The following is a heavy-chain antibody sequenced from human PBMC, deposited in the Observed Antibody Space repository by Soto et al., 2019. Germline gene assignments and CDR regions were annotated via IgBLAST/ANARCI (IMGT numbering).Heavy chain of an antibody. CDR3: ARDRTLLRYYGMDV. CDR2: ISSSSSTI. V-gene: IGHV3-48*02. Sequence: GGSLRLSCAASGFTFSSYSMNWVRQAPGKGLEWVSYISSSSSTIYYADSVKGRFTISRDNAKNSLYLQMNSLRDEDTAVYYCARDRTLLRYYGMDVWGQGTTVTVSS. D-gene: IGHD1-1*01. CDR1: GFTFSSYS. J-gene: IGHJ6*02.